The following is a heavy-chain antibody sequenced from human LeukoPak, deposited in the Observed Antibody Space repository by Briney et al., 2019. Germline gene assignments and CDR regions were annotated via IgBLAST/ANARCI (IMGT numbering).Heavy chain of an antibody. Sequence: SETLSLTCTVSGGSISGSSYYWGWIRQPPGKGLEWIGSIYYSGSTYYNPSLKSRVTISVDTSKNQFSLKLSSVTAADTAVYYCARHTGGELRYFDWLPPKRGFDPWGQGTLVTVSS. CDR3: ARHTGGELRYFDWLPPKRGFDP. D-gene: IGHD3-9*01. CDR2: IYYSGST. J-gene: IGHJ5*02. V-gene: IGHV4-39*01. CDR1: GGSISGSSYY.